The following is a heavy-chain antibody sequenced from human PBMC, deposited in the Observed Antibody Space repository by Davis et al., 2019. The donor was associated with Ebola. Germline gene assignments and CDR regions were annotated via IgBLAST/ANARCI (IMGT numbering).Heavy chain of an antibody. V-gene: IGHV3-30-3*01. D-gene: IGHD4-17*01. CDR3: ARGIQLDYGDSGDWFDP. CDR1: GFTFSSYA. Sequence: GESLKISCAASGFTFSSYAMHWVRQAPGKGLEWVAVISYDGSNKYYADSVKGRFTISRDNSKNTLYLQMNSLRAEDTAVYYCARGIQLDYGDSGDWFDPWGQGTLVTVSS. CDR2: ISYDGSNK. J-gene: IGHJ5*02.